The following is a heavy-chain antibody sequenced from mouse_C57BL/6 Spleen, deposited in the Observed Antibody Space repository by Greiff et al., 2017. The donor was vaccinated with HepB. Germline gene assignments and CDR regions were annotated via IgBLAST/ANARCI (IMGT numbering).Heavy chain of an antibody. D-gene: IGHD2-2*01. Sequence: QVQLQQPGAELVKPGASVKLPCKASGYTFTSYWMHWVKQRPGQGLEWIGMIHPNSGSTNYNEKFKSKATLTVDKSSSTAYMQLSSLTSEDSAVYYCARSYGYFFDYWGQGTTLTVSS. CDR2: IHPNSGST. J-gene: IGHJ2*01. CDR3: ARSYGYFFDY. CDR1: GYTFTSYW. V-gene: IGHV1-64*01.